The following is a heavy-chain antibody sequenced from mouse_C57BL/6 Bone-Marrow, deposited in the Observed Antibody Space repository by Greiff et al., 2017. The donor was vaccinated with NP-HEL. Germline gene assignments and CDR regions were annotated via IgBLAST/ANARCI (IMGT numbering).Heavy chain of an antibody. CDR1: GFTFSSYG. V-gene: IGHV5-6*01. CDR2: ISSGGSYT. J-gene: IGHJ3*01. CDR3: ARPSIPGWFAY. Sequence: EVQLVESGGDLVKPGGSLKLSCAASGFTFSSYGMSWVRQTPDKRLEWVATISSGGSYTYYPDSVKGRFTLSRDNAKNTLYLQMSSLKSEDTAMYYCARPSIPGWFAYWGQGTLVTVSA.